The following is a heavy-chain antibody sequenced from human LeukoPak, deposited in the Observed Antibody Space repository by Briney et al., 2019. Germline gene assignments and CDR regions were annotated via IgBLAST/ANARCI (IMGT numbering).Heavy chain of an antibody. V-gene: IGHV3-74*01. CDR2: INSDGSST. D-gene: IGHD3-10*01. J-gene: IGHJ5*02. CDR1: GFTFSSYW. Sequence: PGGSLRLSCAASGFTFSSYWMHWVRQAPEKGLVWVSRINSDGSSTSYADSVKGRFTISRDSAKNTLYLQMNSLRAEDTAVYYCARDDYYGSGSYYSWGQGTLVTVSS. CDR3: ARDDYYGSGSYYS.